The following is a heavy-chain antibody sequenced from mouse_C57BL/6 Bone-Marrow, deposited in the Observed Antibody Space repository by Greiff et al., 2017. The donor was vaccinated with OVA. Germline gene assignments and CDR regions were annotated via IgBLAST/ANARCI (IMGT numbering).Heavy chain of an antibody. CDR1: GYTFTSYW. V-gene: IGHV1-59*01. CDR3: AQGGVNYGVFYYYAMDY. Sequence: QVQLQQPGAELVRPGTSVKLSCKASGYTFTSYWMHWVKQRPGQGLEWIGVIDPSDSYTNYNQKFKGKATLTVDTSSSTAYMQLSSLRSEDYAGYYCAQGGVNYGVFYYYAMDYWGQGTSVTVSA. D-gene: IGHD1-1*01. J-gene: IGHJ4*01. CDR2: IDPSDSYT.